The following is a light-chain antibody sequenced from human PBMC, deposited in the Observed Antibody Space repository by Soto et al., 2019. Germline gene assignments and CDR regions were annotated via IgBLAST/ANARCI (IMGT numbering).Light chain of an antibody. Sequence: EIVLPQSPGTLSFSPGERASLSCWASQNVSSTYLDWYQQIPGQPPRLLISAASNRATGIPDRFTGSGSGTDFTLTISGLKPEDFGVYYCQQYGSSVWTFGQGTKVDIK. CDR3: QQYGSSVWT. V-gene: IGKV3-20*01. CDR1: QNVSSTY. J-gene: IGKJ1*01. CDR2: AAS.